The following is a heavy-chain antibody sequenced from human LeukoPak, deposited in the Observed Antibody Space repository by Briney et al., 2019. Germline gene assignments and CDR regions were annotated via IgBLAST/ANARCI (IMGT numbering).Heavy chain of an antibody. CDR2: IIPIFGTA. CDR1: GGTFSSYA. Sequence: SMKVSCKASGGTFSSYAISWVRQAPGQGLEWMGGIIPIFGTANYAQKFQGRVTITTDESTSTAYMELSSLRSDDTAVYYCARDRRLEWESTQDAFDIWGQGTMVTVSS. V-gene: IGHV1-69*05. J-gene: IGHJ3*02. CDR3: ARDRRLEWESTQDAFDI. D-gene: IGHD1-26*01.